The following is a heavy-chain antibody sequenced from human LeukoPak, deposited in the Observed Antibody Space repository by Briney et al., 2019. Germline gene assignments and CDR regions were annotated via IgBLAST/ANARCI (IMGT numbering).Heavy chain of an antibody. J-gene: IGHJ4*02. V-gene: IGHV3-48*04. Sequence: LSGGSLRLSCAASGFTFRSYNMNWVRQAPGKGLEWVSYISTSSSTIYYADSVKGRFTISRDNAKNSLYLQMNSLRAEDTAVYYCARAGVVRAVDYWGQGTLVTVSS. D-gene: IGHD3-16*01. CDR2: ISTSSSTI. CDR3: ARAGVVRAVDY. CDR1: GFTFRSYN.